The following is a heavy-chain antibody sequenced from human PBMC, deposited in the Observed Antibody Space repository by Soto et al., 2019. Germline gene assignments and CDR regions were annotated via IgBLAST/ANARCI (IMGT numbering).Heavy chain of an antibody. Sequence: ASVKVSCKASGYTFTGYYMHWVRQAPGQGLEWMGWINPNSGGTNYVQKFQGRVTMTRDTSISTVYLELSRLRSDDTAVYYCGRGWGIAAPGPNWFDPWGQGTLVTVSS. CDR1: GYTFTGYY. V-gene: IGHV1-2*02. D-gene: IGHD6-13*01. J-gene: IGHJ5*02. CDR2: INPNSGGT. CDR3: GRGWGIAAPGPNWFDP.